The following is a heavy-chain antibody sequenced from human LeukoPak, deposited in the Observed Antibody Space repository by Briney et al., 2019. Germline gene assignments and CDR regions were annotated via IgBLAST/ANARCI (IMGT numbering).Heavy chain of an antibody. V-gene: IGHV3-73*01. CDR2: IRSKADSYAT. CDR1: GFTFSDSA. J-gene: IGHJ4*02. Sequence: GGSLRLSCAASGFTFSDSAIHWVRQASGKGLEWVGRIRSKADSYATTCGASVKGRFTISRDDSQNTAYLHMNSLKTEDTAVYYCTREYSSGWPFDYWGQGTLVTVSS. D-gene: IGHD6-19*01. CDR3: TREYSSGWPFDY.